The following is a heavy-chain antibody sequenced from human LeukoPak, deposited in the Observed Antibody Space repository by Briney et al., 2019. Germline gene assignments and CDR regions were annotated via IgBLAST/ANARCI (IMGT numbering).Heavy chain of an antibody. Sequence: PGGSLRLSCAASGFTFSSHAMSWVRQAPGKGLEWVSAISGSGGSTYYADSVKGRFTISRDNSKNTLYLQMNSLRAEDTAVYYCAKSNDYGDYGGGDYWGQGTLVTVSS. CDR3: AKSNDYGDYGGGDY. V-gene: IGHV3-23*01. D-gene: IGHD4-17*01. CDR2: ISGSGGST. CDR1: GFTFSSHA. J-gene: IGHJ4*02.